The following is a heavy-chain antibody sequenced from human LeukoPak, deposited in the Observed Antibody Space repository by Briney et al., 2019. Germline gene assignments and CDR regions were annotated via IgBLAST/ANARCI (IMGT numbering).Heavy chain of an antibody. V-gene: IGHV3-23*01. CDR1: GFTFSSYA. CDR2: ISGSGGST. J-gene: IGHJ4*02. D-gene: IGHD6-19*01. Sequence: GESLKISCAASGFTFSSYAMSWVRQAPGKGLEWVSAISGSGGSTYYADSVKGRFTISRDNSKNTLYLQMNSLRAEDTAVYYCAIAVAGTGFDYWGQGTQVTVSS. CDR3: AIAVAGTGFDY.